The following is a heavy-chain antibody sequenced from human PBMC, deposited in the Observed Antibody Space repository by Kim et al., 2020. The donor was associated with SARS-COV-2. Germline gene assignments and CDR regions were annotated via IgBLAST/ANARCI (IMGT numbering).Heavy chain of an antibody. D-gene: IGHD6-19*01. Sequence: ASVKVSCKASGYTFTSYAMHWVRQAPGQRLEWMGWINAGNGNTKYSQKFQGRVTITRDTSASTAYMELSSLRSEDTAVYYCARDIPPVYWDSQWLPPKGGGAFDIWGQGTMVTVSS. CDR3: ARDIPPVYWDSQWLPPKGGGAFDI. CDR1: GYTFTSYA. V-gene: IGHV1-3*01. J-gene: IGHJ3*02. CDR2: INAGNGNT.